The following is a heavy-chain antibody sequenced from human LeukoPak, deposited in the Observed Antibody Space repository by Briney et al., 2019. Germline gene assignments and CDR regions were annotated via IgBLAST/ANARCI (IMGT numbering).Heavy chain of an antibody. V-gene: IGHV3-66*01. CDR1: GFTVSSNY. J-gene: IGHJ4*02. CDR3: ARDLRGTGDYYDSSGYYYVYFDY. Sequence: GALRLSCAASGFTVSSNYMSWVRQAPGKGLEWVSVIYSGGGTYFADSVKGRFTISRDNSKNTLYLQMNSLRAEDTALYYCARDLRGTGDYYDSSGYYYVYFDYWGQGTLVTVSS. CDR2: IYSGGGT. D-gene: IGHD3-22*01.